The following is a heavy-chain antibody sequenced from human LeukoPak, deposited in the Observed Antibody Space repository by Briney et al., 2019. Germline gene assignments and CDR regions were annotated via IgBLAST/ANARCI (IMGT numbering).Heavy chain of an antibody. CDR2: INHSGST. J-gene: IGHJ5*02. CDR1: GGSFSGYN. CDR3: AREAPFWSGYPRLFDP. D-gene: IGHD3-3*01. Sequence: SETLSLTCAVYGGSFSGYNWSWIRQPPGKGLEWIGEINHSGSTNYNPSLKSRVTILVDTSKNQFSLRLSSVTAADTAVYYCAREAPFWSGYPRLFDPWGQGTLVTVSS. V-gene: IGHV4-34*01.